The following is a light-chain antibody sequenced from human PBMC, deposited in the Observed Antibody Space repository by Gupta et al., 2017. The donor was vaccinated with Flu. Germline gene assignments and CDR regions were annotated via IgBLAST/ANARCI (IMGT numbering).Light chain of an antibody. V-gene: IGLV2-8*01. Sequence: QSALPQRRGAPASPGQSVTISCPGMSSNVGGYNDVHWYQQQPAKAPKLLIYGVTKRPSGVPDRFSGSKSGNSASLTITGLQAEDEADYYCRSYTSSNNLVVFGGGTKLTVL. CDR2: GVT. CDR3: RSYTSSNNLVV. J-gene: IGLJ3*02. CDR1: SSNVGGYND.